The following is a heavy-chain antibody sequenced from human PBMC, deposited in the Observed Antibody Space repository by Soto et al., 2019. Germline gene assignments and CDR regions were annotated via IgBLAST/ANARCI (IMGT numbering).Heavy chain of an antibody. D-gene: IGHD3-16*01. Sequence: PSETLSLTCTVSGGSISSSSYYWGWIRQPPGKGLEWIGYIYYSGSTNYNPSLKSRVTISVDTSKNQFSLKLSSVTAADTAVYYCARDPRYYDYIWGSYCPDAFDIWGQGTMVTVSS. CDR2: IYYSGST. CDR3: ARDPRYYDYIWGSYCPDAFDI. CDR1: GGSISSSSYY. V-gene: IGHV4-61*01. J-gene: IGHJ3*02.